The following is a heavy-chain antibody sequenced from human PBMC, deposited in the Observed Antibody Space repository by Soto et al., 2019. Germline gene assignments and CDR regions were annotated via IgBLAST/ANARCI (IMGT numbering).Heavy chain of an antibody. Sequence: SVTQSLSRPVLDGKIIGGGYFWSWKSRSPGKGLEWIGYISSIGSTYYNPALKSRVSESRDTSKNQFSLKLSSVTTTDMAVYYCARGLVIRPYYYHGMVLWGPVTTVRVSS. CDR1: DGKIIGGGYF. V-gene: IGHV4-30-4*01. J-gene: IGHJ6*02. CDR2: ISSIGST. CDR3: ARGLVIRPYYYHGMVL. D-gene: IGHD3-9*01.